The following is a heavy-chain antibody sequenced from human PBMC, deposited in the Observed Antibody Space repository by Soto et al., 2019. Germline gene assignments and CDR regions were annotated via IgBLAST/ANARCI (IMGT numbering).Heavy chain of an antibody. D-gene: IGHD1-26*01. CDR2: IYPGDSDI. CDR1: GYNFTNYW. CDR3: ARWIVGAYLDY. Sequence: GESLKISCKGFGYNFTNYWIGWVRQMPGKGLEWMGIIYPGDSDISYSPSFQGQVIISADMSISTAYLQWSSLKASDTAMYYCARWIVGAYLDYWGQGALVTVSS. V-gene: IGHV5-51*01. J-gene: IGHJ4*02.